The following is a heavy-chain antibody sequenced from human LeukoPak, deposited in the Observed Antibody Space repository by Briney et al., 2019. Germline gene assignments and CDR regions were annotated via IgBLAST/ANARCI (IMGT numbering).Heavy chain of an antibody. CDR1: GYTFTGYY. J-gene: IGHJ6*02. D-gene: IGHD2-15*01. CDR3: ASGEKRMVDYYYYGMDA. V-gene: IGHV1-2*02. CDR2: INPNSGGT. Sequence: ASVKVSCKASGYTFTGYYMHWVRQAPGQGLEWMGWINPNSGGTNYAQKFQGRVTMTRDTSISTAYMELSRLRSDDTAVYYCASGEKRMVDYYYYGMDAWGQGTTVTVSS.